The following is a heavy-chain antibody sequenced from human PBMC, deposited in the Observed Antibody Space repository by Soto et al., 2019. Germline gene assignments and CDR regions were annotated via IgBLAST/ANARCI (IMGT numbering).Heavy chain of an antibody. Sequence: GESLKISCKGSGYSFTSYWIGWVRQMPGKGLEWMGIIYPGDSDTRYSPSFQGQVTISADKSISTAYLQWSSLRAEDTAVYYCAKDSDRDFWSGYYSYFDYWGQGTLVTVSS. CDR1: GYSFTSYW. J-gene: IGHJ4*02. CDR2: IYPGDSDT. V-gene: IGHV5-51*01. D-gene: IGHD3-3*01. CDR3: AKDSDRDFWSGYYSYFDY.